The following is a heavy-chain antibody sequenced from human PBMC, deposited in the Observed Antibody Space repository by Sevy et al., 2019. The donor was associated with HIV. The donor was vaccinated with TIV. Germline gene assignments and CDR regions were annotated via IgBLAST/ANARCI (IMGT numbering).Heavy chain of an antibody. CDR2: ISYDGSNK. V-gene: IGHV3-30*18. J-gene: IGHJ4*02. CDR3: AKDHNEEVIIYYFDY. CDR1: GFTFSSYG. Sequence: GGSLRLSCAASGFTFSSYGMHWVRQAPGKGLEWVAVISYDGSNKYYADSVKGRFTISRDNSKNTLYLQMNSLRAEDTAVYYCAKDHNEEVIIYYFDYWGQGTLVTVSS. D-gene: IGHD3-3*01.